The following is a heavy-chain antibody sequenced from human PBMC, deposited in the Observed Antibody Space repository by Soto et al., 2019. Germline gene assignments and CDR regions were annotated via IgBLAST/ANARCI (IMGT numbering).Heavy chain of an antibody. CDR2: IYWDDSK. CDR3: AHAYGGRSLY. CDR1: GFSLTTDRVG. V-gene: IGHV2-5*02. D-gene: IGHD1-26*01. Sequence: QITLKESGPTPVKPTQTLTPTCTFSGFSLTTDRVGVGWIRQPPGEALEWLAVIYWDDSKTYRPSLESRLTITKDTSKNQVALTMTNMDSLDTATYYCAHAYGGRSLYWGQGTLVTVSS. J-gene: IGHJ4*02.